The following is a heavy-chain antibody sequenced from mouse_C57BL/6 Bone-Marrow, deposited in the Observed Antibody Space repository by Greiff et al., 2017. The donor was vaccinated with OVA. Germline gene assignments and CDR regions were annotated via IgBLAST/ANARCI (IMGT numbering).Heavy chain of an antibody. D-gene: IGHD2-1*01. Sequence: EVQVVESGGGLVQPKGSLKLSCAASGFSFNTYAMNWVRQAPGKGLEWVARIRSKSNNYATYYADSVKARFTISRDDSESMLYLQMNNLKAEDTAMYYCVRYGWGNPAWFAYWGQGTLVTVSA. V-gene: IGHV10-1*01. CDR1: GFSFNTYA. CDR3: VRYGWGNPAWFAY. CDR2: IRSKSNNYAT. J-gene: IGHJ3*01.